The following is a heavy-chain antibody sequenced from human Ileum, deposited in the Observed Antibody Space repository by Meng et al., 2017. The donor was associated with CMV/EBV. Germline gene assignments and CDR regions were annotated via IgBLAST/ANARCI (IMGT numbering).Heavy chain of an antibody. V-gene: IGHV4-34*01. J-gene: IGHJ5*02. CDR2: IHHPGMT. CDR3: ASGGTWPTSFDP. CDR1: GGSLRDSSY. Sequence: CTVSGGSLRDSSYCSWRRPPPGKVPEWIAGIHHPGMTDYDPSLRRRFTISIDTSKNQFSLRLRSVTAADTAVYYCASGGTWPTSFDPWGQGTLVTVSS.